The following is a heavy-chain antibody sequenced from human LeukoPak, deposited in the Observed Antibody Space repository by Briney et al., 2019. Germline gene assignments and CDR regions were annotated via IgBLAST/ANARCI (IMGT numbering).Heavy chain of an antibody. CDR1: GFTFSSYA. CDR3: ARGQTSVVTAIPYYFDY. CDR2: INHSGST. Sequence: GSLRLSCAASGFTFSSYAMHWIRQSPGKGLEWIAEINHSGSTYYNPSLKSRVTISVDTSKNQFSLKLNSVTAADMAVYYCARGQTSVVTAIPYYFDYWGRGTLVTVSS. D-gene: IGHD2-21*02. J-gene: IGHJ4*02. V-gene: IGHV4-34*01.